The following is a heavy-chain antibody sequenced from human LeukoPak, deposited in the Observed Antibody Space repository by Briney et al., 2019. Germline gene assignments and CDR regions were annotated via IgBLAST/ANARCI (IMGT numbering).Heavy chain of an antibody. D-gene: IGHD2-2*01. CDR1: GFTFSSYA. J-gene: IGHJ4*02. CDR3: AKDRVPAVVPAGEK. V-gene: IGHV3-23*01. CDR2: ISGSGGST. Sequence: GGSLRLSCAASGFTFSSYAMSWVRQAPGKGLEWVSAISGSGGSTYYADSVKGRFTISRDNSKNTLYLQMNSLRAEDTAVYYCAKDRVPAVVPAGEKWGQGTLSPSPQ.